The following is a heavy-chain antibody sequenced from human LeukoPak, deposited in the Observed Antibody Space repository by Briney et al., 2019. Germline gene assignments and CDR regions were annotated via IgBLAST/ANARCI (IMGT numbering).Heavy chain of an antibody. CDR1: GFTFSSYS. CDR3: ARDGAYDYVWGSYRHNPYYFDY. J-gene: IGHJ4*02. D-gene: IGHD3-16*02. Sequence: GGSLRLSCAACGFTFSSYSMNWVRQAPGKGLEWISSISSSSSYIYYADSVKGRFTISRDNAKNSLYLQMNSLRAEDTAVYYCARDGAYDYVWGSYRHNPYYFDYWGQGTLVTVSS. V-gene: IGHV3-21*01. CDR2: ISSSSSYI.